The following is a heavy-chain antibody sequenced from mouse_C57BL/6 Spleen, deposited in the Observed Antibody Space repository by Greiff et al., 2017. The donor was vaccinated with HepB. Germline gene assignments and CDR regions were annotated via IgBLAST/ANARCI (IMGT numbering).Heavy chain of an antibody. V-gene: IGHV2-2*01. CDR2: IWSGGST. CDR1: GFSLTSYG. Sequence: QVHVKQSGPGLVQPSQSLSITCTVSGFSLTSYGVHWVRQSPGKGLEWLGVIWSGGSTDYNAAFISRLSISKDNSKSQVFFKMNSLQADDTAIYYCARNGGYDGYAMDYWGQGTSVTVSS. CDR3: ARNGGYDGYAMDY. J-gene: IGHJ4*01. D-gene: IGHD2-2*01.